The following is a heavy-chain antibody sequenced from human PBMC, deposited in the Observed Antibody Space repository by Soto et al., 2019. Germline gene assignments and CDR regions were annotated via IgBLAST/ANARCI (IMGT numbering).Heavy chain of an antibody. J-gene: IGHJ4*02. V-gene: IGHV4-61*08. D-gene: IGHD1-1*01. CDR1: GGSVSSGDYY. CDR3: ARERTGDPTFFDY. Sequence: PSETLSLTCTVSGGSVSSGDYYWSWIRQPPGKGLQWIGYVYYSGSTDYNPSLKSRVTISVDTSKNQFSLKLTSVTVADTAVYYCARERTGDPTFFDYWGQGTLGTFSS. CDR2: VYYSGST.